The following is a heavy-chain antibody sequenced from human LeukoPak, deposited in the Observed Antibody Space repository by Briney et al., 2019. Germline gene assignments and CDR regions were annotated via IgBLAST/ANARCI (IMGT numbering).Heavy chain of an antibody. D-gene: IGHD3-22*01. CDR3: ARDRNYYDSSGYYETDY. CDR2: ISSSSSYI. J-gene: IGHJ4*02. CDR1: GFTFSSYE. V-gene: IGHV3-21*01. Sequence: GGSLRLSCAASGFTFSSYEMNWVRQAPGKGLEWVSSISSSSSYIYYADSVKGRFTISRDNAKNSLYLQMNSLRAEDTAVYYCARDRNYYDSSGYYETDYWGQGTLVTVSS.